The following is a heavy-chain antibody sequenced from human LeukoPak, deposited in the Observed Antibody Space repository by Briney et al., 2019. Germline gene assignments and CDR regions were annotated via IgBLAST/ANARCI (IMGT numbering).Heavy chain of an antibody. CDR2: IYYSGST. V-gene: IGHV4-31*03. J-gene: IGHJ4*02. CDR1: GGSINSGGYY. D-gene: IGHD6-19*01. Sequence: SETLSLTCTVSGGSINSGGYYWSWIRQHPGKGLEGVGYIYYSGSTYYNPSLKSRVTISVDTSKNQFSLKLSSVTAADTAVYYCARSGNSSLQKYYFDYWGQGTLVTVSS. CDR3: ARSGNSSLQKYYFDY.